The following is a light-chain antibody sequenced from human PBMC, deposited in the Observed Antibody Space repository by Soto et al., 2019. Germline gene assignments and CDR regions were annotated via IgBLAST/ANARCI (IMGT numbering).Light chain of an antibody. Sequence: QAVVTQEPSFSVSPGGTVTLTCGLSSGSVSTGYYPSWYQQTPGQAPRTLIYSTNTRSSGVPDRFSGSILGNKAALTITGGQADDESDYYCVLYMGSGISMFGGWTKLTVL. CDR1: SGSVSTGYY. J-gene: IGLJ3*02. CDR2: STN. CDR3: VLYMGSGISM. V-gene: IGLV8-61*01.